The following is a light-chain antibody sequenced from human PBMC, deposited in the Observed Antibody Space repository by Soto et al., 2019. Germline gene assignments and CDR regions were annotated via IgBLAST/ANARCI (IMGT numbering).Light chain of an antibody. CDR2: EVT. CDR3: HSYTTSSTLV. Sequence: QSALTQPASVSGSPGQSITISCTGTSSDVGAYNYVSWYQQHPGKAPKLMIYEVTNRPSGVSNRFSASKSGNTASLTISGLQAEDEADYYCHSYTTSSTLVFGGGTKLTVL. V-gene: IGLV2-14*01. J-gene: IGLJ2*01. CDR1: SSDVGAYNY.